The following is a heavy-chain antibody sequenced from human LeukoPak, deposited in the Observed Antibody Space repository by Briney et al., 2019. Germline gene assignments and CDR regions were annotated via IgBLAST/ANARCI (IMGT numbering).Heavy chain of an antibody. CDR3: AKTSVSRGWPELFDF. CDR2: ISGSGANT. J-gene: IGHJ4*02. D-gene: IGHD6-19*01. V-gene: IGHV3-23*01. CDR1: EFTFDSYA. Sequence: SGGSLRLSCAASEFTFDSYAMNWVRQAPGKGLEWVSAISGSGANTYYANSVKGRFTISRDNSKSTLFLQMDSLRAEDTAIYYCAKTSVSRGWPELFDFWGQGTLVTVSS.